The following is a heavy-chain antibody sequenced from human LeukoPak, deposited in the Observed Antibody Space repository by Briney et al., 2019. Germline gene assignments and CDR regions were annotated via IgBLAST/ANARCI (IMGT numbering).Heavy chain of an antibody. J-gene: IGHJ4*02. Sequence: GGSLRLSCEASGFTFSTYEMNWVRQAPGKGLEWVSYISSSGSTLYYADSVKGRFTISRDNAKSSLFVQMNSLRAEDTAVYYCARVRGGNFDFWGQGTLVTVSS. CDR3: ARVRGGNFDF. D-gene: IGHD3-10*01. CDR2: ISSSGSTL. V-gene: IGHV3-48*03. CDR1: GFTFSTYE.